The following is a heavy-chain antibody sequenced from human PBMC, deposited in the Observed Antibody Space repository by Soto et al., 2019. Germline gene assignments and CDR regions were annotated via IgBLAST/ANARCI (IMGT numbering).Heavy chain of an antibody. J-gene: IGHJ4*02. CDR1: GGSISSGDYY. D-gene: IGHD5-12*01. V-gene: IGHV4-30-4*01. CDR2: IYYSGST. CDR3: ARTYSGYDRSFDY. Sequence: SETLSLTCTVSGGSISSGDYYWSWIRQPPGKGLEWIGYIYYSGSTYYNPSLKSRVTISVDPSKNHFSLKLSSVTAADTAVYYCARTYSGYDRSFDYWGQGTLVTVSS.